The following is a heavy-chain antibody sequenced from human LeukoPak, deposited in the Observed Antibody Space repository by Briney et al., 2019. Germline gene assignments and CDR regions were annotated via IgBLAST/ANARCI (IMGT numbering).Heavy chain of an antibody. Sequence: SETLSLTCDVSGYSISSGYYWGWIRQPPGKGLEWIGSIYHSGSTYYNPSLKSRVTISVDTSKNQFSLKLSSVTAADTAVYYCARADYDFWSGYYTPNWFDPWGQGTLVTVSS. J-gene: IGHJ5*02. CDR1: GYSISSGYY. CDR2: IYHSGST. D-gene: IGHD3-3*01. V-gene: IGHV4-38-2*01. CDR3: ARADYDFWSGYYTPNWFDP.